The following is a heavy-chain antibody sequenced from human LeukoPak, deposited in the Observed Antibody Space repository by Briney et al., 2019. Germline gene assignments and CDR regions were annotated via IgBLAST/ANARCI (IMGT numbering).Heavy chain of an antibody. V-gene: IGHV3-73*01. D-gene: IGHD7-27*01. CDR3: STQSLGL. CDR1: GFTFSSYS. CDR2: IRSKANSYAT. Sequence: GGSLRLSCAVSGFTFSSYSMNWVRQVPGKGLEWVGRIRSKANSYATAYAASVKGRFTISRDDSKNTAYLQMNSLKTEDTAVYYCSTQSLGLWGQGTLVTVSS. J-gene: IGHJ4*02.